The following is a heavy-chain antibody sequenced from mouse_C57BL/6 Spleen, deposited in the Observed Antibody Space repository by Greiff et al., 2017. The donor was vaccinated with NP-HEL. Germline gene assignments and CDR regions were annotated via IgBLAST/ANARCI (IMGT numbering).Heavy chain of an antibody. CDR3: ARRDGSSYLYFDY. CDR2: IYPGDGDT. CDR1: GYAFSSYW. Sequence: VKLQQSGAELVKPGASVKISCKASGYAFSSYWMNWVKQRPGKGLEWIGQIYPGDGDTNYNGKFKGKATLTADKSSSTAYMQLSSLTSEDSAVYFCARRDGSSYLYFDYWGQGTTLTVSS. V-gene: IGHV1-80*01. J-gene: IGHJ2*01. D-gene: IGHD1-1*01.